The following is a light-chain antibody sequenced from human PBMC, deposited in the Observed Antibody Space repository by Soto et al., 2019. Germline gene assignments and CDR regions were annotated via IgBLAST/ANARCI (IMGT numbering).Light chain of an antibody. V-gene: IGKV1-5*03. Sequence: DVQMTQSPSTLSASVGDRVTITCRASQSISNWLAWYQQKPGKAPNLLIHKASSLESGVPSGFSGSGFGDEFTHTISGLQPEDAATYYCQQYDNDWTFGQGTKVEI. CDR3: QQYDNDWT. CDR2: KAS. CDR1: QSISNW. J-gene: IGKJ1*01.